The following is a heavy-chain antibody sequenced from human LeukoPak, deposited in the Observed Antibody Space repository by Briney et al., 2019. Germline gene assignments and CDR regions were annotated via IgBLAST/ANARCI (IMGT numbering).Heavy chain of an antibody. D-gene: IGHD3-10*01. V-gene: IGHV4-59*01. J-gene: IGHJ4*02. CDR3: ARSYYGSGRYGPQFDY. CDR1: GGSISSFY. CDR2: IFYSGST. Sequence: KPSETLSLTCTVSGGSISSFYWNWTRQPPGKGLEWIGYIFYSGSTTYNPSLKSRVTISVDTSKNQFSLKLSSVTAADTAVYYCARSYYGSGRYGPQFDYWGQGTLVTVSS.